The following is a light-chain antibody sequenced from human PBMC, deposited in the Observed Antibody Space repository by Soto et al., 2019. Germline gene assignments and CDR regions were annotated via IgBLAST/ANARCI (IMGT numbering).Light chain of an antibody. Sequence: EIVLTQSPGTLSLSPGERATLSCRASQSVSASYLAWYQQKPGQAPRVIIFGVSTRATGVPDRFSGSGSGTDFTLTISRLEPEDFALYYCQQYGNSPLTFGGGTKVDI. J-gene: IGKJ4*01. CDR1: QSVSASY. V-gene: IGKV3-20*01. CDR2: GVS. CDR3: QQYGNSPLT.